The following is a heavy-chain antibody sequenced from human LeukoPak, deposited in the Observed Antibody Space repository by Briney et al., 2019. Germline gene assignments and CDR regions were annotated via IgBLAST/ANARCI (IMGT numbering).Heavy chain of an antibody. CDR2: IIPILGIA. Sequence: SVKVSCKASGGTFSSYAISWVRQAPGQGFGWMGRIIPILGIANYAQKFQGRVTITADKSTSTAYMELSSLRSEDTAVYYCARDRAPEFRAFDIWGRGTMVTVSS. CDR3: ARDRAPEFRAFDI. V-gene: IGHV1-69*04. CDR1: GGTFSSYA. D-gene: IGHD3-10*01. J-gene: IGHJ3*02.